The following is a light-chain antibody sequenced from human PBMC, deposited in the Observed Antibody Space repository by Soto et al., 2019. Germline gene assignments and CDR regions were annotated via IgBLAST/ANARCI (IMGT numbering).Light chain of an antibody. CDR2: DNN. CDR1: SSNIGNNY. CDR3: GTWDSSLNAYV. J-gene: IGLJ1*01. Sequence: QSVLTQPPSVSAAPGQTVTVSCSGSSSNIGNNYASWYQQLPGTAPKVLIYDNNKRPSGIPDRFSGSKSGTSATLGITGLQTGDEADYYCGTWDSSLNAYVFGRATKVTGL. V-gene: IGLV1-51*01.